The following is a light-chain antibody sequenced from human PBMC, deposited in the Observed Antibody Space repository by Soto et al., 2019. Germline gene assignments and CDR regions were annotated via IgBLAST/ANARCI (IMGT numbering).Light chain of an antibody. V-gene: IGKV3-20*01. CDR2: GAS. J-gene: IGKJ3*01. Sequence: EIVLTQSPGTLSLSPGERATLSCRAGQSVSSSYLAWYQQKPGQAPRLLIYGASSRATGIPDRFSGSGSGTDFTLTISRLEPEDFAVYYCQQYDSSPVTFGPGTKVDIK. CDR1: QSVSSSY. CDR3: QQYDSSPVT.